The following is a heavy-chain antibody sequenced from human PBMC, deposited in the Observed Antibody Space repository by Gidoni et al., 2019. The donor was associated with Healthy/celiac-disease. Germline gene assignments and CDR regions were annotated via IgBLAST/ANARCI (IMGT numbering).Heavy chain of an antibody. V-gene: IGHV5-51*01. D-gene: IGHD1-26*01. CDR1: GYSFTSYW. Sequence: EVQLVQSGAEVKKPGESLKISCKVSGYSFTSYWIGLVRQMPGKGLEWMGIIYPGDSDTRYSPSFQGQVTISADKSISTAYLQGSSLKASDTAMYYCARRRGIVGATWVYYFDYWGQGTLVTVPS. CDR2: IYPGDSDT. J-gene: IGHJ4*02. CDR3: ARRRGIVGATWVYYFDY.